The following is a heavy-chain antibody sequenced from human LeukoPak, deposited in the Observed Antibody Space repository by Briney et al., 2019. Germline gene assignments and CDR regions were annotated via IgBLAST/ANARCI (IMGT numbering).Heavy chain of an antibody. J-gene: IGHJ3*02. CDR3: ATTVGYCSSTSCYDPFDI. D-gene: IGHD2-2*01. CDR2: INWNGGST. CDR1: GFTFDDYG. V-gene: IGHV3-20*04. Sequence: GGSLRLSCAASGFTFDDYGMSWVRQAPGQGLEWVSGINWNGGSTGYADSVKGRFTISRDNAKNSLYLQMNSLRAEDTALYYCATTVGYCSSTSCYDPFDIWGQGTMVTVSS.